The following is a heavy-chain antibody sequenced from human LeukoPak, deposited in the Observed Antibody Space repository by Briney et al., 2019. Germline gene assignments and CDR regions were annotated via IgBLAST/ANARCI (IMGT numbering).Heavy chain of an antibody. J-gene: IGHJ5*02. V-gene: IGHV1-2*02. Sequence: GASVKVSCKASGYTFTGYYMHWVRQAPGQGLEWMGWINPNGGGTNYAQKFQGRVTMTRDTSISTAYMELSRLRSDDTAVYYCARDWELYCSGGSCYSSWFDPWGQGTLVTVSS. CDR3: ARDWELYCSGGSCYSSWFDP. CDR1: GYTFTGYY. D-gene: IGHD2-15*01. CDR2: INPNGGGT.